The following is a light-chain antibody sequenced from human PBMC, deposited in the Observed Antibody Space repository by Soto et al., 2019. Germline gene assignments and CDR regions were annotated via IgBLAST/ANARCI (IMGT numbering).Light chain of an antibody. CDR1: QSISSY. Sequence: DIQMTQSPSSLSASVGDRVTITYRASQSISSYLNWYQQKPGKAPKLLIYAASSLQSGVPSRFSGSGSGTDFTLTISSLQPEDFATYYCQQSYFFGQGTRLEIK. CDR2: AAS. CDR3: QQSYF. J-gene: IGKJ5*01. V-gene: IGKV1-39*01.